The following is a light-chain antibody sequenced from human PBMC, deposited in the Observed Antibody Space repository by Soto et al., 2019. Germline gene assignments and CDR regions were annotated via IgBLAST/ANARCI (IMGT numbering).Light chain of an antibody. V-gene: IGKV3-20*01. Sequence: ENVLTQFPGTLSLSPGERATLSCRASQSVSSNYLAWYQQKPGQAPRLLIYGASSRAAGIPYRFRGSGSGTDFTLTISRLEPEDFAVYYCQHFGSSPPWPFGQGTKVEMK. CDR1: QSVSSNY. CDR2: GAS. CDR3: QHFGSSPPWP. J-gene: IGKJ1*01.